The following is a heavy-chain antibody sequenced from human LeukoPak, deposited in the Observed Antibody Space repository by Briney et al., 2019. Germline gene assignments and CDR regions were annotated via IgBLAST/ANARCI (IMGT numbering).Heavy chain of an antibody. CDR1: GYTFTSYY. CDR3: ARDVVSYYYDSSGPLDP. J-gene: IGHJ5*02. V-gene: IGHV1-46*01. Sequence: ASVKVSCKASGYTFTSYYMHWVRQAPGQGLEWMGIINPSGGSTSYAQKFQGRVTMTRDMSTSTVYMELSSLRSEDTAVYYCARDVVSYYYDSSGPLDPWGQGTLVTVSS. CDR2: INPSGGST. D-gene: IGHD3-22*01.